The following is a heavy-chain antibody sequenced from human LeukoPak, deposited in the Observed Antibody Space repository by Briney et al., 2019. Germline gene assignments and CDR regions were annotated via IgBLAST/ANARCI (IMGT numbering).Heavy chain of an antibody. CDR3: AKTKGPYGSGSYNYYYGMDV. CDR1: GFTFSSYA. Sequence: GGSLRLSCAASGFTFSSYAMHWVRQAPGKGLEWVAVISYDGSNKYYADSVKGRFTISRDNSKNTLYLQMNSLRAEDTAVYHCAKTKGPYGSGSYNYYYGMDVWGKGTTVTVSS. CDR2: ISYDGSNK. D-gene: IGHD3-10*01. V-gene: IGHV3-30*18. J-gene: IGHJ6*04.